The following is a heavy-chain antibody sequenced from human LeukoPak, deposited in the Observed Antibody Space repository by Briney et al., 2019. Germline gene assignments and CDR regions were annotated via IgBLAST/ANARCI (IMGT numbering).Heavy chain of an antibody. Sequence: PGGSLRLSCAASGFTFDDYAMHWVRQAPGQGLEWVSGISWNSGSIGYADSVKGRFTISRDNAKNSLYLQMNSLRAEDTALYYCAKDGDFWSGYVTPYYFDYWGQGTLVTVSS. CDR3: AKDGDFWSGYVTPYYFDY. V-gene: IGHV3-9*01. CDR1: GFTFDDYA. J-gene: IGHJ4*02. D-gene: IGHD3-3*01. CDR2: ISWNSGSI.